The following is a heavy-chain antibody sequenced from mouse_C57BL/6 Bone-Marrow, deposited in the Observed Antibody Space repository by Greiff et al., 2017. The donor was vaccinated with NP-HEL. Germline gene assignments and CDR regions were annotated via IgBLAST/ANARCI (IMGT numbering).Heavy chain of an antibody. D-gene: IGHD1-1*01. V-gene: IGHV5-4*01. CDR1: GFTFSSYA. CDR2: ISDGGSYT. J-gene: IGHJ2*01. Sequence: EVQLVESGGGLVQPGGSLSLSCAASGFTFSSYAMSWVRQTPEKRLEWVATISDGGSYTYYPDNVKGRFTISRDNAKNNLYLQMSHLKSEDTAMYYCAREGYYGSSYAYWGQGTTLTVSS. CDR3: AREGYYGSSYAY.